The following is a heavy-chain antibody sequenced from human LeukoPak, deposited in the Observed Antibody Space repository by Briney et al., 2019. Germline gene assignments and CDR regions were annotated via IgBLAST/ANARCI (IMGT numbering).Heavy chain of an antibody. Sequence: PSETLSLTCAVYGGSFSGYYWSWIRQPPGKGLEWIGEINHSGSTNYNPSLKSRVTISVDTSKNQFSLKLSSVTAEDTAVYYCARNLYGDYVDYWGQGTLVTVSS. V-gene: IGHV4-34*01. CDR2: INHSGST. CDR1: GGSFSGYY. D-gene: IGHD4-17*01. J-gene: IGHJ4*02. CDR3: ARNLYGDYVDY.